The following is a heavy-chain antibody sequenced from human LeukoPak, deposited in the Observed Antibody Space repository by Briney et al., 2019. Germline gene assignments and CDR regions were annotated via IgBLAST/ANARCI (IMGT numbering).Heavy chain of an antibody. CDR2: IYYSGST. D-gene: IGHD3-10*01. Sequence: PSETLSLTCAVSGGSISSSNWWSWVRQPPGKGLEWIGSIYYSGSTYYNPSLKSRVTISIDTSKNQFSLKLSSVTAADTAVYYCASRNAYYASGALHRFDPWGQGTLVTVSS. CDR1: GGSISSSNW. J-gene: IGHJ5*02. CDR3: ASRNAYYASGALHRFDP. V-gene: IGHV4-4*02.